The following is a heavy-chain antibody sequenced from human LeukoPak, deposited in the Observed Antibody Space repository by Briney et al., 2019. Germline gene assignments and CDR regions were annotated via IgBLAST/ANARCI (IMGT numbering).Heavy chain of an antibody. J-gene: IGHJ4*02. Sequence: SETLSLTCTASGGSISRGDYYWSWIRQPPGKGLEWIGYIYYSGSTDYSPSLKSRVTISVDTSKNQFSLKLRSVTAADTAVYYCARGKSKFDYWGQGTLVTVSS. CDR1: GGSISRGDYY. CDR3: ARGKSKFDY. CDR2: IYYSGST. V-gene: IGHV4-30-4*01.